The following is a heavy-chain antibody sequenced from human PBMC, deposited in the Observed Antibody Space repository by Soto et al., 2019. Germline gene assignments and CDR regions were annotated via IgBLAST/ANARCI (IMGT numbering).Heavy chain of an antibody. CDR2: IYYSGST. CDR3: AGDFWSGGYYYYGMDV. V-gene: IGHV4-30-4*02. J-gene: IGHJ6*02. D-gene: IGHD3-3*01. CDR1: GGSIRSGDYY. Sequence: PSETLALTCTVSGGSIRSGDYYWSWIRQPPGKGLEWIGYIYYSGSTYYNPSLKSRVTISVDTSKNQFSLKLSSVTAADTAVYYCAGDFWSGGYYYYGMDVWGQGTTVTVSS.